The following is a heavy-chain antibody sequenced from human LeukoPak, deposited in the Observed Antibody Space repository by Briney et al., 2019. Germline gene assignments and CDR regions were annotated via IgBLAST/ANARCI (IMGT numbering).Heavy chain of an antibody. CDR2: INYSGAT. Sequence: SETLSLTCTVSGVSISNYYWSWIRQPPGKGLEWIGYINYSGATNYNPSLKSRVTISEDTSKNQFSLKLNSVTAADTAVYYCARVPARRVVTTPTYFDYWGQGTLVTVSS. J-gene: IGHJ4*02. D-gene: IGHD2-21*02. CDR3: ARVPARRVVTTPTYFDY. CDR1: GVSISNYY. V-gene: IGHV4-59*01.